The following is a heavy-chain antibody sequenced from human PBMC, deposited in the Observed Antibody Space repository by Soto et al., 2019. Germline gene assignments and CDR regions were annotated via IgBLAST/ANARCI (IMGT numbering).Heavy chain of an antibody. CDR1: GGSISSSSYY. CDR3: ARSMVRGVTTFDY. D-gene: IGHD3-10*01. Sequence: PWETLSLTCTVSGGSISSSSYYWGWIRQPPGKGLEWIGSIYYSGSTYYNPSLKSRVTISVDTSKNQFSLKLSSVTAADTAVYYCARSMVRGVTTFDYWGQGTLVTVSS. CDR2: IYYSGST. V-gene: IGHV4-39*01. J-gene: IGHJ4*02.